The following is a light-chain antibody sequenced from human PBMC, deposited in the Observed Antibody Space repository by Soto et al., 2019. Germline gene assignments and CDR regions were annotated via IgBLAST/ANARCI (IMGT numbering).Light chain of an antibody. J-gene: IGKJ1*01. V-gene: IGKV3-11*01. CDR3: QLREVWPP. Sequence: IVLTQSPVTLALSPGERAVLSCRPSQSVSTSLAWYQHNPGQAPRLFIYDASKRATGIPARFSGSGSGTDFTLTISTLAAAQFAVYYCQLREVWPPFCQGTQVEI. CDR1: QSVSTS. CDR2: DAS.